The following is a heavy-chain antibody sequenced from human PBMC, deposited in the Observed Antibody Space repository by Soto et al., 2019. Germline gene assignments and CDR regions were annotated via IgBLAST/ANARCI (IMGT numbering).Heavy chain of an antibody. CDR2: ISGSGSST. J-gene: IGHJ4*02. V-gene: IGHV3-23*01. Sequence: GGCLRLSCAASGFIFSNYAMSWVRQAPGKGLEWVSFISGSGSSTYYADSVKGRFTISRGNSKNTLYLQMNSLRAEDAAVYYCVREASSSGLHLDHWGRGTLVTVSS. CDR3: VREASSSGLHLDH. CDR1: GFIFSNYA. D-gene: IGHD6-6*01.